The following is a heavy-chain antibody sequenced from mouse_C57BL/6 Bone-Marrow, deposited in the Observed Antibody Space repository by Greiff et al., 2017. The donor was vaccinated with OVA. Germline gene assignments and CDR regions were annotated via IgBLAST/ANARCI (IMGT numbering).Heavy chain of an antibody. D-gene: IGHD1-1*01. CDR1: GFNIKDDY. CDR2: IDPENGDT. J-gene: IGHJ2*01. V-gene: IGHV14-4*01. Sequence: VQLKESGAELVRPGASVKLSCTASGFNIKDDYMHWVKQRPEQGLAWIGWIDPENGDTEDASKFQGKAPITADTSSNTAYLQLSSLTSEDTAVYYCTPLLDYFDYWGQGTTLTVSS. CDR3: TPLLDYFDY.